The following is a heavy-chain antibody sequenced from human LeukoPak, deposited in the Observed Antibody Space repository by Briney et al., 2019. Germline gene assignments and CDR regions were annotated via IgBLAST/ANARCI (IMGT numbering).Heavy chain of an antibody. CDR2: ISYDGSNK. J-gene: IGHJ3*02. Sequence: GSLRLSCAASGFTFSSYGMHWVRQAPGKGLEWVAVISYDGSNKYYADSVKGRFTISRDNSKNTLYLQMNSLRAEDTAVYYCAKGRYGSGSYSGAFDIWGQGTMVTVSS. CDR1: GFTFSSYG. V-gene: IGHV3-30*18. CDR3: AKGRYGSGSYSGAFDI. D-gene: IGHD3-10*01.